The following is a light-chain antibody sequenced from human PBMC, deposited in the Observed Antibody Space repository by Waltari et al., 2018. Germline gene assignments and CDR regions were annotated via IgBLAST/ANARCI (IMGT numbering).Light chain of an antibody. V-gene: IGKV1-9*01. CDR2: AAS. CDR3: QQVNTYSWT. J-gene: IGKJ1*01. Sequence: DIHLTQSPSYLSASVGDRVTITCRASRGISSYLAWYQQKPGKAPKLLIYAASTLQSGVPLRFRGSGSWTEFTLTISSLQPEDFATYYCQQVNTYSWTFGQGTKVEIK. CDR1: RGISSY.